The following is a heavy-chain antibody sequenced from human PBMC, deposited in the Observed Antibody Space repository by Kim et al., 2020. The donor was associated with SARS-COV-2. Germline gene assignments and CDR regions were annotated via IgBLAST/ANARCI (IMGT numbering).Heavy chain of an antibody. D-gene: IGHD2-2*01. CDR2: NDGRPT. V-gene: IGHV3-74*01. J-gene: IGHJ4*02. Sequence: NDGRPTTYAAYLKGRFTIPRDNAKSTVYLQLNSLRVDDTAVYYCVRGMPSYWGQGALVTVSS. CDR3: VRGMPSY.